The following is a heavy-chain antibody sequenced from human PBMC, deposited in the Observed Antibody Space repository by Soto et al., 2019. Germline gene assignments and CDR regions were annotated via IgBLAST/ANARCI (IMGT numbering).Heavy chain of an antibody. D-gene: IGHD2-15*01. CDR2: IYHSGTF. Sequence: QVRLKESGPGLVKPSGTLSLTCAVSGGSVESSSCWSWVRQAPGKGLEWIGEIYHSGTFNYNPSLASRVSVSVDKSTNQFSLNLNTVTAADTAVYYCVRSVPAATWAYNGMDVWCQGTTVTVSS. J-gene: IGHJ6*02. V-gene: IGHV4-4*02. CDR1: GGSVESSSC. CDR3: VRSVPAATWAYNGMDV.